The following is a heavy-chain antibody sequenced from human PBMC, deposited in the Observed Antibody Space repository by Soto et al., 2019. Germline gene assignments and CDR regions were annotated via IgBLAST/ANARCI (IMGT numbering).Heavy chain of an antibody. CDR2: IWYDGSNK. CDR3: ARDHPTTTFDY. CDR1: GFTFSSYG. D-gene: IGHD4-4*01. V-gene: IGHV3-33*01. J-gene: IGHJ4*02. Sequence: PGGSLRLSCAASGFTFSSYGMHWVRQAPGKGLEWVAVIWYDGSNKYYADSVKGRFTISRDNSKNTLYLQMNSLRAEDTAVYYCARDHPTTTFDYWGQGSLVTVSS.